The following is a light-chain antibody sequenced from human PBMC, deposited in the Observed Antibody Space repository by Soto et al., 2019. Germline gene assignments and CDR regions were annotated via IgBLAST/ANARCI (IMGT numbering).Light chain of an antibody. CDR1: QSVSSSY. V-gene: IGKV3-20*01. Sequence: EIVLTQSPGTLSLSPGERATLSCSASQSVSSSYLAWYQQKPGQAPRLLIYGASSRATGIPDRFSGSGSGTDFTLIISSLQPDDFATYYCQQYTSYSWTFGQGTKVDIK. CDR2: GAS. CDR3: QQYTSYSWT. J-gene: IGKJ1*01.